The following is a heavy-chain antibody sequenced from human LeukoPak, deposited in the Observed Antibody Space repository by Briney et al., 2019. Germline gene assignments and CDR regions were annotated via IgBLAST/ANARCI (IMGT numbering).Heavy chain of an antibody. D-gene: IGHD2-2*01. J-gene: IGHJ4*02. V-gene: IGHV5-51*01. CDR3: ARQGSSTTSWQTIDY. Sequence: GEALQISCKGSGYSFTDHWIAWVRPMPGKGLEGMGIINPVDSETRYSPSFQGQVTISVDKSITTASLQWSSLRASGTAMYYCARQGSSTTSWQTIDYWGQGTLVSVSS. CDR1: GYSFTDHW. CDR2: INPVDSET.